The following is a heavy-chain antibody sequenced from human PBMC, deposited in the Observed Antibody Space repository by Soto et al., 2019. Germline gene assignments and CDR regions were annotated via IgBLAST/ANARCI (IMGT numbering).Heavy chain of an antibody. CDR2: INWNSGSI. D-gene: IGHD6-13*01. Sequence: PGGSLRLSGAASGFTFDDYAMHWVRQVPGKGLEWVSGINWNSGSIGYADSVKGRFAISRDNAKNSLHLQMNSLRAEDTAFYYCVKDESINWYSGHFRHWGQGTLVTVSS. V-gene: IGHV3-9*01. J-gene: IGHJ1*01. CDR3: VKDESINWYSGHFRH. CDR1: GFTFDDYA.